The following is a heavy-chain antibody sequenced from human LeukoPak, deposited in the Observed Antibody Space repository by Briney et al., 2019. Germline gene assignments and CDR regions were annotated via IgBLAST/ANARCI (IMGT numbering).Heavy chain of an antibody. D-gene: IGHD2-15*01. CDR1: GFTFSSYW. Sequence: GGSLRLSCAASGFTFSSYWMHCVRQPPGKGLVWVSCIRSGGSETRYADSVKDRFTISRDNARNTLYLQMNSLTAEDTAVYYCATCSGGRCYSKGFDYWGQGTLVTVSS. J-gene: IGHJ4*02. CDR2: IRSGGSET. V-gene: IGHV3-74*01. CDR3: ATCSGGRCYSKGFDY.